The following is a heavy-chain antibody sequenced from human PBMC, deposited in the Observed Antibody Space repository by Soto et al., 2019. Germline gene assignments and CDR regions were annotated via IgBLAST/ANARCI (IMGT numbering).Heavy chain of an antibody. CDR1: GYTFTSYD. CDR3: ARGGSYYDFWSGPTEYYGTDV. CDR2: MNPNSGNT. D-gene: IGHD3-3*01. V-gene: IGHV1-8*01. Sequence: ASVKVSCKASGYTFTSYDINWVRQATGQGLEWMGWMNPNSGNTGYAQKFQGRVTMTRNTSISTAYMELSSLRSEDTAVYYCARGGSYYDFWSGPTEYYGTDVWGQGTKVTVSS. J-gene: IGHJ6*02.